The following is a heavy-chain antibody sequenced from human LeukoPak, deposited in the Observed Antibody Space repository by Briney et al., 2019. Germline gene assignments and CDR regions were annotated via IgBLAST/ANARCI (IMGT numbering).Heavy chain of an antibody. Sequence: GGSLRLSCAASGFTFSSYWMHWVRQAPGKGLVWVSRINSDGSSTSYADSVKGRFTISRDNAKNTLYLQMNSLRAEDTAVYYCARGSRSWPADYWGQGTLVTVSS. CDR1: GFTFSSYW. CDR2: INSDGSST. D-gene: IGHD6-13*01. V-gene: IGHV3-74*01. CDR3: ARGSRSWPADY. J-gene: IGHJ4*02.